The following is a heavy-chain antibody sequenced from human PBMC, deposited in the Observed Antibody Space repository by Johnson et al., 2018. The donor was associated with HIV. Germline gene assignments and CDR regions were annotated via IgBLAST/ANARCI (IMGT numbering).Heavy chain of an antibody. V-gene: IGHV3-11*04. CDR2: ISSSGSAI. Sequence: QVQLVESGGALVQPGGSLRLSCAASGFTFSDYYMNWIRQAPGKGLEWVSYISSSGSAIKYADSVKGRFTISRDNAKTSLFLQMRSLRPEDTAVYFCAREMAWEDAFDIWGQGTMVTVSS. CDR1: GFTFSDYY. D-gene: IGHD5-24*01. CDR3: AREMAWEDAFDI. J-gene: IGHJ3*02.